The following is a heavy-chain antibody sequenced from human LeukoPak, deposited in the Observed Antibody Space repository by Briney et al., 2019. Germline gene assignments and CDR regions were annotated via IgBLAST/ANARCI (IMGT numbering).Heavy chain of an antibody. J-gene: IGHJ4*02. D-gene: IGHD2-2*01. Sequence: GATVKVSCKASGYTFTGYYMHWVRQAPGQGLEWMGWINPNTGETNSAQKSQGRVTMTRDTTINTAYMELTRLTSDDTAVYYCASYPRYSSTPPFDYWGQGTLVTVSS. CDR1: GYTFTGYY. CDR2: INPNTGET. V-gene: IGHV1-2*02. CDR3: ASYPRYSSTPPFDY.